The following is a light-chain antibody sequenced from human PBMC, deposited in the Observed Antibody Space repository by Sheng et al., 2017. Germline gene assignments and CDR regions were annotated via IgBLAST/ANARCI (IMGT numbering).Light chain of an antibody. Sequence: DIQMTQSPSTLSASVGDRVTITCRASQTISTWLAWYKQKPGKAPKLLIYKASSLESGVPSRFSGSGSGTEFTLTISSLQPDDFVTYYCQQYKSYPVTFGQGTRLEIK. CDR2: KAS. CDR3: QQYKSYPVT. V-gene: IGKV1-5*03. CDR1: QTISTW. J-gene: IGKJ5*01.